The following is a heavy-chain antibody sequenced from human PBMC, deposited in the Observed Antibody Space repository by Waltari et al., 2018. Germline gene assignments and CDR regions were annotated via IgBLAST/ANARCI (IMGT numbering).Heavy chain of an antibody. CDR2: IYHSGST. V-gene: IGHV4-38-2*01. CDR1: GYSISSGYY. Sequence: QVQLQESGPGLVKPSETLSLTCAVSGYSISSGYYWGWIRQPPGKGQEWIGSIYHSGSTYYNPSLKSRVTISVDTSKNQFSLKLSSVTAADTAVYYCARHRAGELGWVPYYFDYWGQGTLVTVSS. D-gene: IGHD7-27*01. CDR3: ARHRAGELGWVPYYFDY. J-gene: IGHJ4*02.